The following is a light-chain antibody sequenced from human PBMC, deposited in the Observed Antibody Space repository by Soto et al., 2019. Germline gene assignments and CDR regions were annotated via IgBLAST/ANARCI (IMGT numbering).Light chain of an antibody. CDR2: AAS. Sequence: DIQRTQSTSSLSASVGHSVSLTCRASQSISLYLNWYQQKPGKAHKLLIYAASNLQSGVPSRFSVSGSGADFTLTISSLKHEDFATYYGQQSYSITNTFCQGTRLENK. V-gene: IGKV1-39*01. CDR1: QSISLY. J-gene: IGKJ5*01. CDR3: QQSYSITNT.